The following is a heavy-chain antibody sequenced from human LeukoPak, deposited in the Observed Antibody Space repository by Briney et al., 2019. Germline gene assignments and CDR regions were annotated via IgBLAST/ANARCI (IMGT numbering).Heavy chain of an antibody. CDR3: ARETRGYGSGSYDGFDY. Sequence: PSETLSLTCTVSGGSISTYYWSWIRQPPGIGLEWIGYIYYGGSTNYNPSLKSRATISLDTSNNQFSLNLSAATAAERAIYYCARETRGYGSGSYDGFDYWGQGTPVTVSS. CDR2: IYYGGST. D-gene: IGHD6-19*01. V-gene: IGHV4-59*01. CDR1: GGSISTYY. J-gene: IGHJ4*02.